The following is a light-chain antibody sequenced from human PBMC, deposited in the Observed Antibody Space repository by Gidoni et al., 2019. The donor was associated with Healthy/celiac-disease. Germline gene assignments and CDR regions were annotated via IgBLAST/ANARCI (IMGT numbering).Light chain of an antibody. CDR1: QSVSSY. J-gene: IGKJ4*01. Sequence: EIVLTQSPATLSLSPGERATLSCRASQSVSSYLAWYQQKPGQAPRLLIYDASNRATGIPARFSGSGSGTDFTLTLSSLAPEDFSVYYCQQRSNWPPTFGGGTKVEIK. V-gene: IGKV3-11*01. CDR2: DAS. CDR3: QQRSNWPPT.